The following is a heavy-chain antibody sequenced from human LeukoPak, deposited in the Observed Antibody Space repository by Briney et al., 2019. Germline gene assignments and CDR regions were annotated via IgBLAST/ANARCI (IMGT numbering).Heavy chain of an antibody. D-gene: IGHD3-22*01. CDR1: GGSISSSTDY. CDR2: IYYTGST. J-gene: IGHJ4*02. Sequence: SETLSLTCTVSGGSISSSTDYWGWIRQPPGKGLEWIGSIYYTGSTYYNPSLKIRVTISVDTSKNQFALRLSSVTAADSSVYFCARHYMFTYDSSGYFDYWGQGTLVTVSS. CDR3: ARHYMFTYDSSGYFDY. V-gene: IGHV4-39*01.